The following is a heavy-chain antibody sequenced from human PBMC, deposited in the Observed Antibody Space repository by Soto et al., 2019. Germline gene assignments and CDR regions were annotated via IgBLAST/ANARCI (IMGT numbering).Heavy chain of an antibody. D-gene: IGHD5-18*01. V-gene: IGHV3-23*01. J-gene: IGHJ4*02. Sequence: GALRLSCAASGFTFSSYAMSWVRQAPGKGLEWVSAISGSGGSTYYADSVKGRFTISRDNSKNTLYLQMNSLRAEDTAVYYCAKGGGYSYGYVTDYWGQGTLVTVSS. CDR1: GFTFSSYA. CDR3: AKGGGYSYGYVTDY. CDR2: ISGSGGST.